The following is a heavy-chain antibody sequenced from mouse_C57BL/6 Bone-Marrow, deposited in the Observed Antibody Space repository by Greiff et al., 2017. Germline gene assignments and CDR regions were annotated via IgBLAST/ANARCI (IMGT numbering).Heavy chain of an antibody. CDR3: ARRTNYDYDGYFDV. V-gene: IGHV1-59*01. Sequence: QVQLQQPGAELVRPGTSVKLSCKASGYTFTSYWMHWVKQRPGQGLEWIGVIDPSDSYTNYNQKFKGKATLTVDTSSSTAYMQLSSLTSEDSAVYYCARRTNYDYDGYFDVWGQGTTLTVSS. D-gene: IGHD2-4*01. CDR1: GYTFTSYW. J-gene: IGHJ2*01. CDR2: IDPSDSYT.